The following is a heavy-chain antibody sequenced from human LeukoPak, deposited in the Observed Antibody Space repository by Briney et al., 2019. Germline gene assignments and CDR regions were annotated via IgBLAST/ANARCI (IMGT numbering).Heavy chain of an antibody. V-gene: IGHV1-8*01. CDR1: GCTFTSYD. D-gene: IGHD2-15*01. CDR2: MNPNSGNT. CDR3: ASSDCSGGSCYSDAFDT. J-gene: IGHJ3*02. Sequence: GASAKVSCKASGCTFTSYDINWVRQATGQGLEWMGWMNPNSGNTGYAQKFQGRVTMTRNTSISTAYMELSSLRSEDTAVYYCASSDCSGGSCYSDAFDTWGQGTMVTVSS.